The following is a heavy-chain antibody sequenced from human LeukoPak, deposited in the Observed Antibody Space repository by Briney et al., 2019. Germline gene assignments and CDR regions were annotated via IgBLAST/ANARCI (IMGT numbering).Heavy chain of an antibody. D-gene: IGHD6-13*01. J-gene: IGHJ4*02. Sequence: PGRSLRLSCAASGFTVSSNYMSWVRQAPGKGLEWVSVIYSGGSTYYADSVKGRFTISRDNSKNTLYLQMNSLRAEDTAVYYCARDYVSDEQLVPYIDYWGQGTLVTVSS. CDR1: GFTVSSNY. CDR2: IYSGGST. CDR3: ARDYVSDEQLVPYIDY. V-gene: IGHV3-53*01.